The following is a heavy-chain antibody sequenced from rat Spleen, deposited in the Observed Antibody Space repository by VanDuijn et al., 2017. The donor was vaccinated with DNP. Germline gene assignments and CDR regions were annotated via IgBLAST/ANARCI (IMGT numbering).Heavy chain of an antibody. Sequence: VKLVESGPGLVQPSQTLSLTCTVSGFSLTSYHVHWVRQPPGKGLEWMGRIQNGGSTDYNSALKSRLSISRDTSKSQVFLKMNSLQTEDTAMYFCARSLTRTLMDAWGQGASVTVSS. CDR2: IQNGGST. D-gene: IGHD5-1*01. CDR3: ARSLTRTLMDA. V-gene: IGHV2-27*01. CDR1: GFSLTSYH. J-gene: IGHJ4*01.